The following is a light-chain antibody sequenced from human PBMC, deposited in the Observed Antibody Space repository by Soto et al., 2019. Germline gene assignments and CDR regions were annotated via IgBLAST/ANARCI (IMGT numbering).Light chain of an antibody. V-gene: IGKV1-5*01. Sequence: DIQMTQSPSTLSASVGDRVTITCRASQRISSWLAWHQQKPGKAPRLLIYDASTLQSGVPSRFSGSGSGTEFSLTISSLQPDDFATYYCQQYNSYPYTFGQGTKLEIK. CDR3: QQYNSYPYT. CDR1: QRISSW. J-gene: IGKJ2*01. CDR2: DAS.